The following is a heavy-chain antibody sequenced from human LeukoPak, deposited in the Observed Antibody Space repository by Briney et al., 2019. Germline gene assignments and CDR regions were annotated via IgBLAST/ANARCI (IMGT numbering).Heavy chain of an antibody. J-gene: IGHJ5*02. CDR2: ISWNSGSV. V-gene: IGHV3-9*01. D-gene: IGHD2-2*01. Sequence: GGSLRLSCAAPGFTFDDYAMHWVRQAPGKGLEWVSGISWNSGSVGYADSVKGRFTISRDNAKNSLYLQMNSLRAEDTALYYCAKDFIRGCSSTSCPPWFDPWGQGTLVTVSS. CDR3: AKDFIRGCSSTSCPPWFDP. CDR1: GFTFDDYA.